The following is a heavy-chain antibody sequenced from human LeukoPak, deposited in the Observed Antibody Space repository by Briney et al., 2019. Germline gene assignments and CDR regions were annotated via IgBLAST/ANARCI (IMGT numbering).Heavy chain of an antibody. CDR2: IYYSGST. D-gene: IGHD4-17*01. V-gene: IGHV4-39*07. J-gene: IGHJ3*02. Sequence: SETLSLTCTVSGGSISSSSYYWGWIRQPPGKGLEWIGSIYYSGSTYYSPSLKSRVTISVDTSKNQFSLKLSSVTAADTAVYYCARDEFPDYGDAFDIWGQGTMVTVSS. CDR3: ARDEFPDYGDAFDI. CDR1: GGSISSSSYY.